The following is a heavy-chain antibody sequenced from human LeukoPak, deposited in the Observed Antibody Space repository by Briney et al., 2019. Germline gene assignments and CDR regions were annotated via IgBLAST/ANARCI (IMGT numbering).Heavy chain of an antibody. Sequence: GGSLRLSCAASGLTFSNYWMNWVRQAPGKGLEWVAHINPDGRGTYYVDSVKGRFTISRDNAQNSMYLQMNSLRVEDTAVYYCTSWGDTAAEYFQRWGQGTLVTVSS. J-gene: IGHJ1*01. V-gene: IGHV3-7*01. D-gene: IGHD2-21*02. CDR1: GLTFSNYW. CDR2: INPDGRGT. CDR3: TSWGDTAAEYFQR.